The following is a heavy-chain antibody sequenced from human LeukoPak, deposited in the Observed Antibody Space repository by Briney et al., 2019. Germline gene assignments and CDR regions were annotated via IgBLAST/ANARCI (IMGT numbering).Heavy chain of an antibody. D-gene: IGHD3-10*01. J-gene: IGHJ4*02. V-gene: IGHV1-3*01. CDR3: TRGLLWFGELSPPGY. CDR1: GYTFTSYA. CDR2: INAGNDNT. Sequence: ASVKVSRKASGYTFTSYAMHWERQAPGQRLEWMGWINAGNDNTKYSQKFQGRVTITRDTSASTVYMELSSLRSEDTAVYYCTRGLLWFGELSPPGYWGQGTLVTVSS.